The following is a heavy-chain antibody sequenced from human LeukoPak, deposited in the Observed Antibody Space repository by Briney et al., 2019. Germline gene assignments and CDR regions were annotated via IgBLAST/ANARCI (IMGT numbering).Heavy chain of an antibody. J-gene: IGHJ6*02. V-gene: IGHV3-66*02. Sequence: GGSLRLSCAASGFTVSSNYMTWVRQAPGKGLEWVSVIYSGGSTYYADSVKGRFTISRDNSMNTLYLQMNSLRAEDTAVYYCARDRSGSTYYYYGMDVWGQGTTVTVSS. D-gene: IGHD1-26*01. CDR2: IYSGGST. CDR1: GFTVSSNY. CDR3: ARDRSGSTYYYYGMDV.